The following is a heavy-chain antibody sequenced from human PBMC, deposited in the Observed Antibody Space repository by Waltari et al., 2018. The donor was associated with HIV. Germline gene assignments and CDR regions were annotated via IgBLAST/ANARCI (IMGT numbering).Heavy chain of an antibody. CDR3: AKDRAIGTLDH. Sequence: VRLVESGGGVVQPGKSLRLSCSASGFNFKEFDMHWVRQAPGKGLEWLALIWSDGSFQYYTDSVEGRFTISRDNFDNTLYLQMNSLRPEDTAIYYCAKDRAIGTLDHWGQGTLVTVSS. CDR2: IWSDGSFQ. J-gene: IGHJ4*02. V-gene: IGHV3-33*06. CDR1: GFNFKEFD. D-gene: IGHD1-26*01.